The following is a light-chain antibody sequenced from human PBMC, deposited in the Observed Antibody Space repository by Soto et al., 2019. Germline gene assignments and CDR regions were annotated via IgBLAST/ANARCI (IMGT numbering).Light chain of an antibody. CDR3: QHSYSTPWT. CDR1: HSISSY. CDR2: AAS. Sequence: DIQLTQSPSSLSASVGDRVTITCRTSHSISSYLNWSQQKPGKAPKLLIYAASSLESGVPSRFGGSGSGTDFTPTISSLQPEDFATYDCQHSYSTPWTFGQGTKVDIK. V-gene: IGKV1-39*01. J-gene: IGKJ1*01.